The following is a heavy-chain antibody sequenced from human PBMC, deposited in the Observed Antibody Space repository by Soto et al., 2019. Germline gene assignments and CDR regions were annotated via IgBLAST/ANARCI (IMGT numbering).Heavy chain of an antibody. D-gene: IGHD3-3*01. V-gene: IGHV1-18*01. CDR3: ARIRFLKYYYYYGMDV. Sequence: QVPLVQSGAEVKKPGASVKVSCKASGYTFTSYGISWVRQAPGQGLEWMGWISAYNGNTNYAQKLQGRVTMTTDTSTSTAYMELRSLRSDDTAVYYCARIRFLKYYYYYGMDVWGQGTTVTVSS. CDR1: GYTFTSYG. CDR2: ISAYNGNT. J-gene: IGHJ6*02.